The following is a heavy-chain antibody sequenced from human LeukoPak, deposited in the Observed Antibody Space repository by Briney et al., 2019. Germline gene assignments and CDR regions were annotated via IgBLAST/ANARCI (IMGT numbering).Heavy chain of an antibody. Sequence: ASVKVSCKASGYTFTDYHINWVRQATGQGLEWVGWMKGDSGNTPYAQKFQGRVTMTRDTAISTAYMELSSLRSEDTAVYYCAKDDKGYLAFTAYFDLWGRGTLVTVSS. J-gene: IGHJ2*01. V-gene: IGHV1-8*01. CDR2: MKGDSGNT. CDR1: GYTFTDYH. D-gene: IGHD2-21*01. CDR3: AKDDKGYLAFTAYFDL.